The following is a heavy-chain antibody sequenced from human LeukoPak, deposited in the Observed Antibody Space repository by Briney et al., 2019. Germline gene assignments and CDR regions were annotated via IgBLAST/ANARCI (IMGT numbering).Heavy chain of an antibody. Sequence: SETLSLTCTVSGGSISSYYWSWIRQPAGKGLEWIGRIYTSGSTNYNPSLKSRVTMSVDTSKNQFSLKLSSVTAADTAVYYCTRGVSYYDFWSGYRNNWFDPWGQGTLVTVSS. CDR3: TRGVSYYDFWSGYRNNWFDP. V-gene: IGHV4-4*07. D-gene: IGHD3-3*01. CDR1: GGSISSYY. CDR2: IYTSGST. J-gene: IGHJ5*02.